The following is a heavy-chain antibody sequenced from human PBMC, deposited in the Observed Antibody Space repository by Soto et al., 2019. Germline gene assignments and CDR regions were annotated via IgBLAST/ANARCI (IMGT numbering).Heavy chain of an antibody. V-gene: IGHV4-39*01. Sequence: QLQLQESGPGPVKPSETLSLTCTVSGVSIRSTTYYWTWVRQSPGRGLEWIATIYYTGDTYYNPSLRSRVTISADNSKNQFSLKMSSVTAADSAVYHCASLYCSGANCYSGVGRNFDHWGQGTVVTVSS. D-gene: IGHD2-15*01. J-gene: IGHJ4*02. CDR3: ASLYCSGANCYSGVGRNFDH. CDR1: GVSIRSTTYY. CDR2: IYYTGDT.